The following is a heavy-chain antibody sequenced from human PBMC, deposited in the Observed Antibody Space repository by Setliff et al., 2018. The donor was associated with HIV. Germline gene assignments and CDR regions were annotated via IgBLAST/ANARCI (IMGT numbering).Heavy chain of an antibody. J-gene: IGHJ6*03. CDR2: IYSGGSA. CDR3: ARDFNYGSGRYYYYMDV. Sequence: VSVGAITGYYWSWVRQAPGKALESIASIYSGGSAIYHPSLKSRVTISVDTSKNQFSLKLSSVTAADTAVYYCARDFNYGSGRYYYYMDVWGKGTTVTVSS. D-gene: IGHD3-10*01. V-gene: IGHV4-4*08. CDR1: VGAITGYY.